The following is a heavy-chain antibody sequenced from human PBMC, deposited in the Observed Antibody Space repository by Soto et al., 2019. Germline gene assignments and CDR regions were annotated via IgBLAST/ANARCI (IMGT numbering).Heavy chain of an antibody. J-gene: IGHJ4*02. CDR3: ARGELLWFGELLR. D-gene: IGHD3-10*01. V-gene: IGHV1-8*01. Sequence: QVQLVQSGAEVKKPEASVKVSCKASGYTFTSYEINWVRQATGQGLEWMGWMNPNSGDTGYAQKFQGRVTMTRNTHISTAHTELSSLKSEDPAVYYCARGELLWFGELLRWGQGTLVTVSS. CDR2: MNPNSGDT. CDR1: GYTFTSYE.